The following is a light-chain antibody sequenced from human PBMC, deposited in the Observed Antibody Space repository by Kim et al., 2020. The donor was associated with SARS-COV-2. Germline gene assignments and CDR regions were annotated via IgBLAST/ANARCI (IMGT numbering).Light chain of an antibody. CDR3: GTWDDSLNGWV. CDR2: TDN. CDR1: YSNIGPNT. Sequence: GQRVTISCSGSYSNIGPNTVSWYQQLPGTAPKLLIHTDNQRPSGVPDRFSGSKSGTSASLAISGLLSEDEADYYCGTWDDSLNGWVFGGGTQLTVL. J-gene: IGLJ3*02. V-gene: IGLV1-44*01.